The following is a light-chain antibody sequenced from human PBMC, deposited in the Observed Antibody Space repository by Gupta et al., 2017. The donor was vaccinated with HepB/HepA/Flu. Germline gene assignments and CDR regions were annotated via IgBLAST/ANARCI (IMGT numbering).Light chain of an antibody. J-gene: IGLJ2*01. CDR2: DVS. V-gene: IGLV2-14*03. Sequence: QSALPQPASVSGSPGQSITIFCTGTSSDVGGYNYVSWYQQHPGKAPKLMIYDVSNRPSGVSNRFSGSKSGNTASLTISGLQAEDEADYYCSSYTSSSTVVFGGGTKLTVL. CDR1: SSDVGGYNY. CDR3: SSYTSSSTVV.